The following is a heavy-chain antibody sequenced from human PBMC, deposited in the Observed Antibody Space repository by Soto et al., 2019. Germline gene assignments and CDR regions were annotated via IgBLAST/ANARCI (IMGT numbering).Heavy chain of an antibody. J-gene: IGHJ3*02. CDR3: ARPRGSSGYGALDI. V-gene: IGHV4-34*01. D-gene: IGHD5-12*01. Sequence: QVQLQQWGAGLLKPSETLSLTCAVYGGSFSGYYWNWIRQPPGKGLEWIGEINHSGSTNYNPSLKSRVTISVDTSKNQFSLRLSSVTAADTAVYYCARPRGSSGYGALDIRGQGTMVTVSS. CDR1: GGSFSGYY. CDR2: INHSGST.